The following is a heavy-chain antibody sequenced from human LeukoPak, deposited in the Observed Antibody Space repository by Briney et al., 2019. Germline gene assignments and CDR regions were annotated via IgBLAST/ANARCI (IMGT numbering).Heavy chain of an antibody. CDR2: ISGSGGST. CDR3: AKAEYSSNYGMDV. J-gene: IGHJ6*02. CDR1: GFTFSSYA. Sequence: GGSLRLSCAASGFTFSSYAMSWVRQAPGKGLEWVSAISGSGGSTCYADSVKGRFTISRDNSKNTLYLQMNSLRAEDTAVYYCAKAEYSSNYGMDVWGQGTTVTVSS. D-gene: IGHD6-6*01. V-gene: IGHV3-23*01.